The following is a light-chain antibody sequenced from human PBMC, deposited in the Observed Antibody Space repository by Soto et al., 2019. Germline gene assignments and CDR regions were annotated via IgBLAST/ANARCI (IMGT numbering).Light chain of an antibody. CDR3: QQRTDWPPVYT. J-gene: IGKJ2*01. CDR2: DVS. V-gene: IGKV3-11*01. Sequence: EIVLTQSPVTLSLSPGERATLSCRASQSVSSFLAWYQLKPGQPPRLLIYDVSNRAAGIPARFSGSGSGTDFTLTISSLEPEDFAVYYCQQRTDWPPVYTFGQGTKLEIK. CDR1: QSVSSF.